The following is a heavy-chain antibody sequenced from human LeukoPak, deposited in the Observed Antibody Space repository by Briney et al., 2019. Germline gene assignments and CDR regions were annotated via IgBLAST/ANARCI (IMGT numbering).Heavy chain of an antibody. D-gene: IGHD2-2*01. J-gene: IGHJ6*03. CDR1: GGSISSYY. CDR2: IYTSGST. V-gene: IGHV4-4*07. Sequence: SETLSLTCTVSGGSISSYYWSWIRQPAGKGLEWIGRIYTSGSTNYNPSLKSRVTMSVDTSKNQFSLKLSSVTAADTAVYYCARDRDCSSTSCYQDYYYYMDVWGKGTTVTVSS. CDR3: ARDRDCSSTSCYQDYYYYMDV.